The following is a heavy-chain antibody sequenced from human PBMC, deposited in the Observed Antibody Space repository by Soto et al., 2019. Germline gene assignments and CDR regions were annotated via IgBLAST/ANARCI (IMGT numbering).Heavy chain of an antibody. V-gene: IGHV3-21*01. Sequence: EVQLVESGGGLVNPGGSLRLSCAAAGFTFSNYNMNWVRQAPGKGLEWVSSLSSSSSDISYANSLEGRFTISRANAKNSLVLQMNSLRAEDTAVYFCARRSARAFDIWGQGTMVTVSA. CDR1: GFTFSNYN. CDR2: LSSSSSDI. J-gene: IGHJ3*02. CDR3: ARRSARAFDI.